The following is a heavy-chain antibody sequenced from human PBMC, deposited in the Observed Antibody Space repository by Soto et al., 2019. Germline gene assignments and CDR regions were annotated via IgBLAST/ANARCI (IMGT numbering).Heavy chain of an antibody. J-gene: IGHJ6*02. CDR2: ISSGSSYI. CDR1: GFPFSDSY. D-gene: IGHD3-16*01. Sequence: GGSLRLSCAASGFPFSDSYMSWIRQAPGKGLEWVSYISSGSSYIKYAASVNGRFTIARDNAKNWLFLHLNNVGDADTAVYYCAKLGSLGHPYYYGMDVGGPGTTVTV. V-gene: IGHV3-11*03. CDR3: AKLGSLGHPYYYGMDV.